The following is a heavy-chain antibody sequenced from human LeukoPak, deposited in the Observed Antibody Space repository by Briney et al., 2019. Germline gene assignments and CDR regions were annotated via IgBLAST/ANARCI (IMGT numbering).Heavy chain of an antibody. D-gene: IGHD2/OR15-2a*01. CDR3: ARVAVIYYWYFDL. CDR1: GYSISSGYY. J-gene: IGHJ2*01. Sequence: SETLSLTCTVSGYSISSGYYWGWIRQPPGKGLEWIGSIYHSGSTYYNPSLKSRVTISVDTSKNQFSLKLSSVTAADTAVYYCARVAVIYYWYFDLWGRGTLVTVSS. V-gene: IGHV4-38-2*02. CDR2: IYHSGST.